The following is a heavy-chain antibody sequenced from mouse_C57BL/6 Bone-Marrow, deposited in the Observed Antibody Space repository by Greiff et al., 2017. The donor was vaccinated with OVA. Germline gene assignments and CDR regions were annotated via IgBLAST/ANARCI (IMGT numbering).Heavy chain of an antibody. CDR2: ISYDGSN. D-gene: IGHD3-2*02. Sequence: ESGPGLVKPSQSLSLTCSVTGYSITSGYYWNWIRQFPGNKLEWMGYISYDGSNNYNPSLKNRISITRDTSKNQFFLKLNAVTTEDTATYYCARGGGSSGYFDYWGQGTTLTVSS. V-gene: IGHV3-6*01. J-gene: IGHJ2*01. CDR1: GYSITSGYY. CDR3: ARGGGSSGYFDY.